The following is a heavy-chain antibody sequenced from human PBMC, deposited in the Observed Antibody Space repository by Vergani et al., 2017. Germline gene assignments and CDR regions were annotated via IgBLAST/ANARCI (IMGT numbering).Heavy chain of an antibody. V-gene: IGHV1-46*01. Sequence: QVQLVQSGAEVKKPGASVQVSCKASGYTFTSYDMHWVRQAPGQGLEWMGKIYPSGGTNYAQKFQGIVTMTKDTSTSTVDMELSSLRSEDTAMYYCAREGNYYDSTGFGPGGSFDWGPGTLVTVSS. CDR2: IYPSGGT. D-gene: IGHD3-22*01. J-gene: IGHJ4*02. CDR1: GYTFTSYD. CDR3: AREGNYYDSTGFGPGGSFD.